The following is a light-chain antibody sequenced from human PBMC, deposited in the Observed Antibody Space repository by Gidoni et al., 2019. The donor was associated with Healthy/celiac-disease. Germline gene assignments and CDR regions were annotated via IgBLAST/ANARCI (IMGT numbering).Light chain of an antibody. J-gene: IGKJ1*01. Sequence: SVLTQSPATLSLSPGERATRSCRASQSVSSYLDWYQQKPGQAPRLLIYVASNRATGIPARFSGSGSGTDFTLNISSLEPEDFAVYYCQQRSNWTWTFGQGTKVEIK. CDR1: QSVSSY. CDR3: QQRSNWTWT. V-gene: IGKV3-11*01. CDR2: VAS.